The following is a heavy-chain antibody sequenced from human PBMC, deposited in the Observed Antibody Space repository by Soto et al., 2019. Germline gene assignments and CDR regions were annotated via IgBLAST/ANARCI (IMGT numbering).Heavy chain of an antibody. Sequence: AVKVSCKASGGTFSSYAISWVRQAPGQGLEWMGGIITIFGTANYAQKFQGRVTITADESTSTAYMELSSLRSEDTAVYYCARVDSLQAGIDYWGQGTLVTVSS. CDR1: GGTFSSYA. CDR2: IITIFGTA. V-gene: IGHV1-69*13. J-gene: IGHJ4*02. CDR3: ARVDSLQAGIDY. D-gene: IGHD3-10*01.